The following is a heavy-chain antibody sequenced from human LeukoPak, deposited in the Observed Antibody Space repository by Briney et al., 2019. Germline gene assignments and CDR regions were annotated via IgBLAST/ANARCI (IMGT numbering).Heavy chain of an antibody. D-gene: IGHD3-10*01. CDR2: ISYDGSNK. Sequence: GGSLRLSCAASGFTFSSYAMHWVRQAPGKGLEWVAVISYDGSNKYYADSVKGRFTISRDNSKNTLYLQMNSLRPEDTAVYYCARDPLGDYYFDYWGQGTLVTVSS. CDR3: ARDPLGDYYFDY. J-gene: IGHJ4*02. V-gene: IGHV3-30-3*01. CDR1: GFTFSSYA.